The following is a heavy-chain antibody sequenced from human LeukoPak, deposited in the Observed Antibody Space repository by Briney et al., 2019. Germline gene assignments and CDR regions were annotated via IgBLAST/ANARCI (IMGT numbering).Heavy chain of an antibody. Sequence: PGGSLRLSCGASGFNFSNHAMTWVRQAPGKGLEWVSAIGGSGAATYYANSVKGRFTISRDNSKNTLYLQMNCLRAEDTAVYYCARVPLGCSSTSYPNGYYFDYWGQGTLVTVSS. CDR1: GFNFSNHA. CDR2: IGGSGAAT. CDR3: ARVPLGCSSTSYPNGYYFDY. J-gene: IGHJ4*02. V-gene: IGHV3-23*01. D-gene: IGHD2-2*01.